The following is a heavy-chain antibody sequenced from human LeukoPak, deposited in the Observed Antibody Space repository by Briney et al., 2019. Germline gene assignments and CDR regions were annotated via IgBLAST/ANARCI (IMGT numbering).Heavy chain of an antibody. D-gene: IGHD1-26*01. CDR1: GYTLTELS. Sequence: ASVKVSCKVSGYTLTELSMHWVRQAPGQGLEWMGWINPNSGGTNYAQKFQGRVTMTRDTSISTAYMELSRLRSDDTAVYYCATLGSYRDDWLAPWGQGTLVTV. J-gene: IGHJ5*02. V-gene: IGHV1-2*02. CDR2: INPNSGGT. CDR3: ATLGSYRDDWLAP.